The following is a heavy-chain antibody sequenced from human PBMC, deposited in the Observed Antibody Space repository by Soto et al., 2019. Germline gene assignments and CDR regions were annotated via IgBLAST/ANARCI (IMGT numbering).Heavy chain of an antibody. V-gene: IGHV3-49*03. CDR3: TRWEARFLEWLFPRYFDY. CDR1: GFTFGDYA. CDR2: IRSKAYGGTT. Sequence: GGSLRLSCTASGFTFGDYAMSWFRQAPGKGLEWVGFIRSKAYGGTTEYAASVKGRFTISRDDSKSIAYLQMNSLKTEDTAVYYCTRWEARFLEWLFPRYFDYWGQGTLVTVSS. J-gene: IGHJ4*02. D-gene: IGHD3-3*01.